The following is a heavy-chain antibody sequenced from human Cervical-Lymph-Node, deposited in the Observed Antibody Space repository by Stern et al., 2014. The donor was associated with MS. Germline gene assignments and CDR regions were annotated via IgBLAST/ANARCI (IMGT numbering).Heavy chain of an antibody. CDR2: VYYSGTT. D-gene: IGHD4-23*01. V-gene: IGHV4-59*08. CDR3: ARLSTVVDY. Sequence: VQLEESGPGLVKPSETLSLTCTVSGDSISSYYWSWIRQPPGKGLEWIGHVYYSGTTYYNPSLTGRVTISVDPPKKQFSLNLNSVPAADTAVYYCARLSTVVDYWGQGTLVTVSS. J-gene: IGHJ4*02. CDR1: GDSISSYY.